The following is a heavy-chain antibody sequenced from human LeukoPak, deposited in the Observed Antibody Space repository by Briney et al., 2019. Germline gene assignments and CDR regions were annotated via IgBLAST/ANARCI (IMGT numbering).Heavy chain of an antibody. Sequence: GGSLRLSCEASGFTFSNSWMTWVRQTPGKGLEWVANIKTDGSEKYYVDSVKGRFTISRDNAKNSLYLQMNSLRAEDTAVYYCARDADYCSSTSCHVDYWGQGTLVTVSS. CDR3: ARDADYCSSTSCHVDY. CDR2: IKTDGSEK. J-gene: IGHJ4*02. D-gene: IGHD2-2*01. CDR1: GFTFSNSW. V-gene: IGHV3-7*01.